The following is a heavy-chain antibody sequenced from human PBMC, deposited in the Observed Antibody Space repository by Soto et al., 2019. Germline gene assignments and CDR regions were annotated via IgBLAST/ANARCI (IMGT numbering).Heavy chain of an antibody. D-gene: IGHD3-3*01. CDR1: GYTFSSYE. CDR2: ISSSGSTI. V-gene: IGHV3-48*03. CDR3: ARDLITIFGVVNPLAYYYGMAV. Sequence: GGSLRHSCGVSGYTFSSYEMNWVRQAPGAGLEWVSFISSSGSTIYYADSVKGRFTISRDHAKNSLYLQMNSLRAEDTAVYYCARDLITIFGVVNPLAYYYGMAVWGQGTTVTVSS. J-gene: IGHJ6*02.